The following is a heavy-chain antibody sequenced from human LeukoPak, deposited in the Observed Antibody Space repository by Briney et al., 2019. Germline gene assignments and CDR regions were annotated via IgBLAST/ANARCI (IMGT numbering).Heavy chain of an antibody. J-gene: IGHJ4*02. CDR3: ARDLNAYYDSSGSLDY. D-gene: IGHD3-22*01. CDR2: ISAYNGNT. V-gene: IGHV1-18*01. CDR1: GYTFTSYG. Sequence: GASVKVSCKASGYTFTSYGISWVRQAPGQGLEWMGWISAYNGNTNYAQKLQGRVTITTDTSTSTAYMELRSLRSDDTAVYYCARDLNAYYDSSGSLDYWGQGTLVTVSS.